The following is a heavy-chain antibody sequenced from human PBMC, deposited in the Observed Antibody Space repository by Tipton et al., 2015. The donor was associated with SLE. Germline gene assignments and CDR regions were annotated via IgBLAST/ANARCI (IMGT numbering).Heavy chain of an antibody. V-gene: IGHV4-59*11. Sequence: TLSLTCTVSGGSISSHYWSWIRQPPGKGLEWIGYIYYSGSTYYNPSLKSRVTISVDTSKNQFSLKLSSVTAADTAVYYCAREEKDAFDIWGQGTMVTVSS. CDR3: AREEKDAFDI. CDR1: GGSISSHY. CDR2: IYYSGST. J-gene: IGHJ3*02.